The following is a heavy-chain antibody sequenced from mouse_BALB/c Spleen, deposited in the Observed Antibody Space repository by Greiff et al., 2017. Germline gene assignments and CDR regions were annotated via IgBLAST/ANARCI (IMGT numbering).Heavy chain of an antibody. CDR2: IWSGGST. CDR3: ARDYDSSCGCDY. D-gene: IGHD1-1*01. J-gene: IGHJ3*01. V-gene: IGHV2-2*02. Sequence: QVQLKQSGPGLVQPSQSLSITCTVSGFSLTSYGVHWVRQSPGKGLEWLGVIWSGGSTDYNAAFISRLSISKDNSKSQVFFKMNSLQANDTAKYYGARDYDSSCGCDYWGQGTLVTVSA. CDR1: GFSLTSYG.